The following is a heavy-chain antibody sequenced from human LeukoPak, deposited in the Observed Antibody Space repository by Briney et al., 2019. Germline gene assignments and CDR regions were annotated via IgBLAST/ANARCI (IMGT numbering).Heavy chain of an antibody. D-gene: IGHD3-16*01. CDR3: ARVRGINNYYYYYYMDV. J-gene: IGHJ6*03. Sequence: ASVKVSCKASGYTFTSYGISWVRQAPGQGLEWMGWISAYNGNTNYAQKLQGRVTMTTDTSTSTAYMELRSLRSDDTAVYYCARVRGINNYYYYYYMDVWGKGTTVTVSS. V-gene: IGHV1-18*01. CDR1: GYTFTSYG. CDR2: ISAYNGNT.